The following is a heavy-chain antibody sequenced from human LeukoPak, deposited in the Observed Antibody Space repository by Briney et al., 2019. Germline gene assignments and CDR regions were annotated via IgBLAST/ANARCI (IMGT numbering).Heavy chain of an antibody. D-gene: IGHD5-12*01. Sequence: PGGSLRLSCAASGFTFSSYEMNWVRQAPGKGLEWVSVIYSGGSTYYADSVKGRFTISRDNSKNTLYLQMNSLRAEDTAVYYCARDFSGYDYNFDYWGQGTLVTVSS. CDR3: ARDFSGYDYNFDY. J-gene: IGHJ4*02. CDR2: IYSGGST. V-gene: IGHV3-66*01. CDR1: GFTFSSYE.